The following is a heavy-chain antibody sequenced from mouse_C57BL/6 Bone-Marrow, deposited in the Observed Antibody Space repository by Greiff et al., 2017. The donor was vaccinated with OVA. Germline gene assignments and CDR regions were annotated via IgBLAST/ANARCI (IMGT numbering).Heavy chain of an antibody. CDR1: GYTFTDYA. J-gene: IGHJ4*01. Sequence: VQLQQSGPELVRPGLSVKLSCTGSGYTFTDYAMHWVKQSHAKSLEWIGVISTYYGDASYNQKFKDKATTTVDKYSSTAYIELAIVTSENAAVYYYSYYGAMDYWGQGTSVTVSS. CDR2: ISTYYGDA. D-gene: IGHD2-12*01. V-gene: IGHV1-67*01. CDR3: SYYGAMDY.